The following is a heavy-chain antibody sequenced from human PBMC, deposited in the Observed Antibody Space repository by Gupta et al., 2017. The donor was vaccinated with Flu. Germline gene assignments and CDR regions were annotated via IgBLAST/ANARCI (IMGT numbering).Heavy chain of an antibody. Sequence: QVQLHQSGPGIVKPSETLSPTCAVSGSSISSGYYWGWIRQPPGKGLGWVGSVFHTGSTITNPSLQSRVSVSVDTSKNEFSLKLTSVTAADTAVYYCARANSFYYTGWYFIDSWGQGTLVTISS. J-gene: IGHJ4*02. CDR2: VFHTGST. CDR3: ARANSFYYTGWYFIDS. CDR1: GSSISSGYY. D-gene: IGHD6-19*01. V-gene: IGHV4-38-2*01.